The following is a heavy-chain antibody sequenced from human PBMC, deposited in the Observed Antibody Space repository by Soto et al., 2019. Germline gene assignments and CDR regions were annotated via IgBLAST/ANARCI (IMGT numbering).Heavy chain of an antibody. V-gene: IGHV2-70*01. CDR1: GFSLSTSGMC. Sequence: SGPTLVNPTQTLTLTCTFSGFSLSTSGMCVSWIRQPPGKALEWLALIDWHDDKYYSTSLKTRLTISKDTSKNQVVLTMTNMDPVDTATYYCARSGYCSGGSDDWFDPWGQGTLVTVSS. D-gene: IGHD2-15*01. CDR3: ARSGYCSGGSDDWFDP. J-gene: IGHJ5*02. CDR2: IDWHDDK.